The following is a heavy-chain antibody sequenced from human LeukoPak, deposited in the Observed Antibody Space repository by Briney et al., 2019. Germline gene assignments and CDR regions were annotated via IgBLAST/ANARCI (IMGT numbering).Heavy chain of an antibody. Sequence: ASVKVSCKASGGTFSSYAISWVRQAPGKGLEWMGRIIPIFGTANYAQKFQCRVTITKDESTSTAYMELSSLRSEDKAVYYCATAPITMVRGVITSDAFDIWGQGTMVTVSS. J-gene: IGHJ3*02. CDR1: GGTFSSYA. CDR3: ATAPITMVRGVITSDAFDI. D-gene: IGHD3-10*01. CDR2: IIPIFGTA. V-gene: IGHV1-69*05.